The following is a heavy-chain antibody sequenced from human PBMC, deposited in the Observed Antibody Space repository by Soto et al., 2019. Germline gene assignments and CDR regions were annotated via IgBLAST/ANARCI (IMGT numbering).Heavy chain of an antibody. V-gene: IGHV1-69*01. Sequence: QVQLVQSGAEVKKPGSSVKVSCKASGGTFSSYAISWVRQAPGQGLEWMGGIIPIFGTANYAQKFQGRVRITADESTSTAYMELSSLRSEDTAVYYCARGHVGYGDYVDLVYAFDIWGQGTMVTVSS. J-gene: IGHJ3*02. CDR2: IIPIFGTA. CDR1: GGTFSSYA. D-gene: IGHD4-17*01. CDR3: ARGHVGYGDYVDLVYAFDI.